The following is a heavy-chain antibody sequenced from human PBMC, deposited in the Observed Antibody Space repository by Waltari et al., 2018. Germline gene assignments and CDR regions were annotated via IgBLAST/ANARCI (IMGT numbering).Heavy chain of an antibody. CDR1: GFTFSSYA. V-gene: IGHV3-30-3*01. J-gene: IGHJ4*02. Sequence: QVQLVESGGGVVQPGRSLRLSCAASGFTFSSYAMHWVRQAPGKGLEWVAVISYDGSNKYYADSVKGRFTISRDNAKNSLYLQMNSLRAEDTAVYYCARGPRLATILYFDYWGQGTLVTVSS. CDR3: ARGPRLATILYFDY. D-gene: IGHD5-12*01. CDR2: ISYDGSNK.